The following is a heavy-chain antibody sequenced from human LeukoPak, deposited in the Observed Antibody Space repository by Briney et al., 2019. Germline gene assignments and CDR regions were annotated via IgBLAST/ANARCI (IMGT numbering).Heavy chain of an antibody. Sequence: GGSLRLSCAVSGLTLSNYWMSWVRQAPGKGLEWVANINPDGGAVRYVDSVKGRFVISRDNAKNSLYLQMNSLRAEDTAVYYCAIWGTDQNYWGQGTLVTVSS. V-gene: IGHV3-7*02. J-gene: IGHJ4*02. D-gene: IGHD3-16*01. CDR3: AIWGTDQNY. CDR1: GLTLSNYW. CDR2: INPDGGAV.